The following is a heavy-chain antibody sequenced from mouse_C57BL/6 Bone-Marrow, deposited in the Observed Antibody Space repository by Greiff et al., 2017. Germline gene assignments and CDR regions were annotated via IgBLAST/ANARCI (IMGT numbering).Heavy chain of an antibody. CDR3: ARPYDYGSRAWFAY. V-gene: IGHV1-69*01. Sequence: QVQLQQPGAELVMPGASVKLSCKASGYTFTSYWMHWVKQRPGQGLEWIGEIDPSDSYTNYNQKFKGKSTLTVDKSSSTADMQLSSLTSGDSAVYYCARPYDYGSRAWFAYWGQGTLVTVSA. CDR1: GYTFTSYW. CDR2: IDPSDSYT. J-gene: IGHJ3*01. D-gene: IGHD1-1*01.